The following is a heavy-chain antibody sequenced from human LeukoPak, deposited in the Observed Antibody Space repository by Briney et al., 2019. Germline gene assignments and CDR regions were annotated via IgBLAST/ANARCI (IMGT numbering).Heavy chain of an antibody. Sequence: SETLSLTCTVSGGSISSGGYYWSWIRQHPGKGLEWIGYIYYSGSTYYNPSLKSRVTISVDTSKDQFSLKLSSVTAADTAVYYCARAFEYSNSNWFDPWGQGTLVTVSS. V-gene: IGHV4-31*03. CDR2: IYYSGST. CDR1: GGSISSGGYY. CDR3: ARAFEYSNSNWFDP. J-gene: IGHJ5*02. D-gene: IGHD4-11*01.